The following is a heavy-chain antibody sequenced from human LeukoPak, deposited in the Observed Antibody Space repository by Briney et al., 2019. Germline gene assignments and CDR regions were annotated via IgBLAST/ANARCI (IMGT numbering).Heavy chain of an antibody. J-gene: IGHJ4*02. D-gene: IGHD3-10*01. Sequence: SETLSLTCTVSGGSISSGGYYWGWTRQHPGKGLEWIGYIYYSGSTYYNPSLKSRVTISVDTSKNQFSLKLSSVTAADTAVYYCARGRVRGVIPEHNDYWGQGTLVTVSS. CDR2: IYYSGST. CDR1: GGSISSGGYY. CDR3: ARGRVRGVIPEHNDY. V-gene: IGHV4-31*03.